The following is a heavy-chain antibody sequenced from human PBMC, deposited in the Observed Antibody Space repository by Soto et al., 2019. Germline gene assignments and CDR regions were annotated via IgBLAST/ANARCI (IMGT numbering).Heavy chain of an antibody. CDR3: ARATSIFGVVVKNYYYYYMDV. V-gene: IGHV4-34*01. CDR2: INHSGST. D-gene: IGHD3-3*01. Sequence: QVQLQQWGAGLLKPSETLSLTCAVYGGSFSGYYWSWIRQPPGKGLEWIGEINHSGSTNYNPTLKSRVTIAVETSKNQFSLKLSSVTAADTAVYYCARATSIFGVVVKNYYYYYMDVWGKGTTVTVSS. CDR1: GGSFSGYY. J-gene: IGHJ6*03.